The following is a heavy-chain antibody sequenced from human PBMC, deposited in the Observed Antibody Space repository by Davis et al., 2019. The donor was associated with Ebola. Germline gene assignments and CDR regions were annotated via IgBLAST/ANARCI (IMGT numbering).Heavy chain of an antibody. CDR3: TRENSWELPHYYYYGMDV. Sequence: GESLKISCTASGFTFGDYAMSWVRQAPGKGLEWVGFIRSKAYGGTTEYAASVKGRFTISRDDSKSIAYLQKNSLKTEDTAVYYCTRENSWELPHYYYYGMDVWGQGTTVTVSS. CDR2: IRSKAYGGTT. J-gene: IGHJ6*02. V-gene: IGHV3-49*04. CDR1: GFTFGDYA. D-gene: IGHD1-26*01.